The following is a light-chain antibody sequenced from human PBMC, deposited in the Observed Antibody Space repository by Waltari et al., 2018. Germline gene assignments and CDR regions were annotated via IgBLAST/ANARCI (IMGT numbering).Light chain of an antibody. CDR2: DVS. Sequence: QSALTQPASVSGSPGQSITISCTGTSSDVGGYNYVSWYQQHPGKAPKLVIYDVSNRPSGVSKRFSGSKSGNTASLTISGLQAEDEADYYCSSYTRSSTYVFGTGTKVTVL. J-gene: IGLJ1*01. CDR3: SSYTRSSTYV. V-gene: IGLV2-14*03. CDR1: SSDVGGYNY.